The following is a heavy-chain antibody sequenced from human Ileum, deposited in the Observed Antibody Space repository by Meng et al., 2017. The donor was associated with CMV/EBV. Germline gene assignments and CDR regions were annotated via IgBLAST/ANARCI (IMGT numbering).Heavy chain of an antibody. CDR1: GYISSGGFY. CDR2: IYHSGAT. D-gene: IGHD3-22*01. J-gene: IGHJ4*02. V-gene: IGHV4-31*02. Sequence: GYISSGGFYWSWIRQHPGKGLQWIGYIYHSGATYYNPSLKSRLSFSIDTSNDQFSLKLTSVTAADTAVYYCARESATGYNYWSVDYWGRGTLVTVSS. CDR3: ARESATGYNYWSVDY.